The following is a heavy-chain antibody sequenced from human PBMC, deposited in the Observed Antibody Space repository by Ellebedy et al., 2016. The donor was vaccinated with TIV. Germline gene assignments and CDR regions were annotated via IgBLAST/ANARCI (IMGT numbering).Heavy chain of an antibody. CDR2: IDWYDDQ. J-gene: IGHJ6*02. Sequence: SGPTLVKPTQTLTLTCTFSGFSPSSSGMSVSWIRPPPGKALELLARIDWYDDQYYSTSLKTRLTISKDTSKKQVVLTMSNMDTVDTGTYYCAWITLTGSNYYDNGMDVWGQGTTVTVSS. CDR3: AWITLTGSNYYDNGMDV. D-gene: IGHD3-9*01. V-gene: IGHV2-70*11. CDR1: GFSPSSSGMS.